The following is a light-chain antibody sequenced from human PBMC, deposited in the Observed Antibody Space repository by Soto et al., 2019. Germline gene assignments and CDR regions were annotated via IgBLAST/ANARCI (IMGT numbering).Light chain of an antibody. CDR2: GNS. J-gene: IGLJ1*01. CDR1: SSNIGAGYE. V-gene: IGLV1-40*01. Sequence: QSVLTQPPSVSAAPGQKVSISCSGSSSNIGAGYEVHWYQQLPGTAPKLLIHGNSNRPSGVPDRFSGSKSGTSASLAITGLQAEDEADYYCQSYDSSLGASHYVFGTGTKLTVL. CDR3: QSYDSSLGASHYV.